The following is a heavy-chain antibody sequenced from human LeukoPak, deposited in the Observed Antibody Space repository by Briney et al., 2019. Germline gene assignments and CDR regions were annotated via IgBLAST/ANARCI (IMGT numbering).Heavy chain of an antibody. CDR1: GFTFSDCW. J-gene: IGHJ4*02. Sequence: QPGGSLRLSCAASGFTFSDCWMSWVRQTPGKGLEWVANIKDDGSEIYYVDSVKGRFTISRDNAKNSLYLQMNSLRAEDTAVYYCVRRGNRWGDYWGQGTLVTVSS. CDR2: IKDDGSEI. V-gene: IGHV3-7*01. CDR3: VRRGNRWGDY. D-gene: IGHD3-16*01.